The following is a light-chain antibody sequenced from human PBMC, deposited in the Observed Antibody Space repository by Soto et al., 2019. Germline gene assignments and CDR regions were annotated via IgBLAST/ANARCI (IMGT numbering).Light chain of an antibody. CDR2: DAS. Sequence: EIVLTQSPATLSLSPGERATLSCRASQSVSSYLAWYQQKPGQAPRLLIYDASNRATGIPARFSGSGSGTDFTLTISRLEPEDFAVYYCQQYGSSPTWTFGPGTKVEIK. V-gene: IGKV3-20*01. CDR3: QQYGSSPTWT. CDR1: QSVSSY. J-gene: IGKJ1*01.